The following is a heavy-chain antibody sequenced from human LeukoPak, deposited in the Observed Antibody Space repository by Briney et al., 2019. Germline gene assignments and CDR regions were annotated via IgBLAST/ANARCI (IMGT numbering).Heavy chain of an antibody. CDR2: SSSSGSTI. CDR1: GFTLSDYY. Sequence: GGSLRLSCAVSGFTLSDYYMSWIRQAPGKGLEWVSYSSSSGSTIYYADSVKGRFAISRDNDKNSLYLQMKSLRAEETAVYYCAKRKDFIDYWGQGTLVTVSS. J-gene: IGHJ4*02. D-gene: IGHD3/OR15-3a*01. V-gene: IGHV3-11*01. CDR3: AKRKDFIDY.